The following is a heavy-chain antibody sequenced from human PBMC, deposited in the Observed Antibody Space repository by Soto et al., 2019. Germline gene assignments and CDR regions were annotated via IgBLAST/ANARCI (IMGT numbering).Heavy chain of an antibody. D-gene: IGHD3-22*01. V-gene: IGHV4-59*08. CDR1: GGSISSYY. CDR2: IYYSGST. CDR3: ARVKTSGYHNWFDP. Sequence: SETLSVTCTVAGGSISSYYWSWIRQPPGKGLEWIGYIYYSGSTNYNPSLKSRVTISVDTSKNQFSLKLSSVTAADTAVYYCARVKTSGYHNWFDPWGQGTLVTVSS. J-gene: IGHJ5*02.